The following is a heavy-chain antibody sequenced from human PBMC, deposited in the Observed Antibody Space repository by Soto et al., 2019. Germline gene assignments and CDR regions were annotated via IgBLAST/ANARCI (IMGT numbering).Heavy chain of an antibody. CDR3: AHIGRQYYYDSSCYYPIFDY. CDR1: GFSLSTSGVG. CDR2: IYWDDDK. V-gene: IGHV2-5*02. Sequence: QITLKESGPTLVKPTQTLTLTCTFSGFSLSTSGVGVGWIRQPPGKALEWLALIYWDDDKRYSPSLKSRLTITKDTSKNQVVLTMTNMDPVDTATYYCAHIGRQYYYDSSCYYPIFDYWGQGTLVTVSS. J-gene: IGHJ4*02. D-gene: IGHD3-22*01.